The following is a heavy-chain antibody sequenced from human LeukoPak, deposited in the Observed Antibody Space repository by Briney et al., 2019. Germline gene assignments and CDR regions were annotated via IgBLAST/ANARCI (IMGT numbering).Heavy chain of an antibody. CDR1: GYTFDDHG. V-gene: IGHV3-20*01. CDR2: INWNGGST. Sequence: GGSLRLSCVGFGYTFDDHGMSWVRQAPGKGLEWVAGINWNGGSTGYADSVKGRFTISRDNAKNSLYLQMNSLRAEDTALYRCARGDRSGWYSRESPDYWGQGTLVTVSS. CDR3: ARGDRSGWYSRESPDY. D-gene: IGHD6-19*01. J-gene: IGHJ4*02.